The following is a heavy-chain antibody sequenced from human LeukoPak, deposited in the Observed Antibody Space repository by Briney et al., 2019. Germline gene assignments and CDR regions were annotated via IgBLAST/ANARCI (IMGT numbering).Heavy chain of an antibody. J-gene: IGHJ4*02. CDR2: INAGNGNT. V-gene: IGHV1-3*01. D-gene: IGHD6-13*01. CDR3: ARVIAAAGTHLDY. CDR1: GYTFTSYA. Sequence: ASVKVSCKASGYTFTSYAMHWVRQAPGQRLEWMGWINAGNGNTKYSQKFQGRVTITRDTSASTAYMELSSLRSEDTAVYYCARVIAAAGTHLDYWGQGTLVTVSS.